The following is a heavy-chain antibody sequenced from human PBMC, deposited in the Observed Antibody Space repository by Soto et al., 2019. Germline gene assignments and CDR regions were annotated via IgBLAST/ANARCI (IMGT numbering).Heavy chain of an antibody. CDR3: ASGHYYDSTGYYPAEYLQH. CDR2: IIPFFDTA. Sequence: QVQLVQSGAEVKKPGSSVKVSCKASGGTFSSYAISWVRQAPGQGLEWMAGIIPFFDTANYAPKFQGRVTISADESTSTAYMELNSLRFEDTAEYYCASGHYYDSTGYYPAEYLQHWGQGTLVTVSS. D-gene: IGHD3-22*01. V-gene: IGHV1-69*01. CDR1: GGTFSSYA. J-gene: IGHJ1*01.